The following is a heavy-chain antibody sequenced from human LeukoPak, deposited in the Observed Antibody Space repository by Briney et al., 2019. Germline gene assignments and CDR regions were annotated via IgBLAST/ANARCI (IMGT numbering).Heavy chain of an antibody. Sequence: GGSLRLSCAASGFTFSNYAMSWVRQAPGKGLEWVSGISGSGDSTYYADSVKGRFTISRDNSKNTLSLRVNSLRDEDTAVFYCAKLPGSTLNYYYYYMDVWGTGTTVTVSS. J-gene: IGHJ6*03. D-gene: IGHD3-10*01. V-gene: IGHV3-23*01. CDR1: GFTFSNYA. CDR2: ISGSGDST. CDR3: AKLPGSTLNYYYYYMDV.